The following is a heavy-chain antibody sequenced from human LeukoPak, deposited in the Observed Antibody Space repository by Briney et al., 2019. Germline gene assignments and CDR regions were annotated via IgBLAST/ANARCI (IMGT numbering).Heavy chain of an antibody. D-gene: IGHD6-6*01. CDR2: XSXRXDXX. Sequence: GGSLRLSCAASGFTFSXYAMSWVRQVPGKXXXXXXVXSXRXDXXXXXXXXXXXXXXXXXXXKNXLYLQMNSLRAEDTAVYYCAKWKYSNSGIDDYWGQGILVTVSS. CDR1: GFTFSXYA. V-gene: IGHV3-23*01. J-gene: IGHJ4*02. CDR3: AKWKYSNSGIDDY.